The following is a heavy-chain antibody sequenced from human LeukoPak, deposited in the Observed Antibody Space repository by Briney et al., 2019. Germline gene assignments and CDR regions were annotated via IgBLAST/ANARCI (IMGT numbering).Heavy chain of an antibody. D-gene: IGHD2-2*01. CDR3: ATRNSLRYCSSTSCVDH. Sequence: ASVKVSCKVSRYTLTELSMYWVRQAPGKGLEWMGGFDPEDGETIYAQKFQGRVTMTEDTSTDTAYMELSSLRSEDTAVYYCATRNSLRYCSSTSCVDHWGQGTLVTVSS. CDR1: RYTLTELS. CDR2: FDPEDGET. J-gene: IGHJ4*02. V-gene: IGHV1-24*01.